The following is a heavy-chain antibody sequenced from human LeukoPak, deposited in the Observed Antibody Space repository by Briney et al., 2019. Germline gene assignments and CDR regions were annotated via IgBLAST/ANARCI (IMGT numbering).Heavy chain of an antibody. V-gene: IGHV3-23*01. J-gene: IGHJ4*02. CDR1: GFTLSSFA. Sequence: PGGSLRLSCAASGFTLSSFAMSWARQAPGQGLEWVSVISGSGGSTFYADSVKGRFTISRDNSKNTLYLQMNSLRADDTAVYFCAKQSAGSSTWYSLHFDYWGEGTRVTVSS. D-gene: IGHD6-13*01. CDR2: ISGSGGST. CDR3: AKQSAGSSTWYSLHFDY.